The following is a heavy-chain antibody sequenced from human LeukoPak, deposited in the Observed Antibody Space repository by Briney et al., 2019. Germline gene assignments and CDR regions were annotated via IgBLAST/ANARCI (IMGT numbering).Heavy chain of an antibody. CDR1: GGSISSSSYY. J-gene: IGHJ5*02. CDR2: IYYSGST. V-gene: IGHV4-39*07. CDR3: ARDFEGSSLFYWFDP. D-gene: IGHD6-6*01. Sequence: SETLSLTCTVSGGSISSSSYYWGWIRQPPGKGLEWIGSIYYSGSTYYNPSLKSRVTISVDTSKNQFSLKLRSVTAADTAVYYCARDFEGSSLFYWFDPWSQGTLVTVSS.